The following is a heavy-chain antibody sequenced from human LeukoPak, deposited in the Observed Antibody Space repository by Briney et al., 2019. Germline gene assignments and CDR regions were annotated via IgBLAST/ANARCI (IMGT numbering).Heavy chain of an antibody. CDR3: AKGPTPLSSRGWIDP. CDR1: GFTFSSHG. J-gene: IGHJ5*02. Sequence: PGRSLRLSCAASGFTFSSHGIHWVRQAPGKGLEWVTFIPYDGLNRIYADSVEGRFTVSRDNSKNTVYLQMNSLRPEDTAVYYCAKGPTPLSSRGWIDPWGQGTLVTVSS. CDR2: IPYDGLNR. V-gene: IGHV3-30*02. D-gene: IGHD6-13*01.